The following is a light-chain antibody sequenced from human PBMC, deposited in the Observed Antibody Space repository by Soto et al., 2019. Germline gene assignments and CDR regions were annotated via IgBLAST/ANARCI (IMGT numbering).Light chain of an antibody. CDR2: SAS. Sequence: IQLTQSPSSLSASVGDRVTITCRASQGITSYLAWYQQRPGKAPGLLIYSASTLQSGVPSRFSGSGSGTDFTLTISCLQPDDFATYYCQQYNSYSRTFGQGTKVDIK. V-gene: IGKV1-9*01. J-gene: IGKJ1*01. CDR3: QQYNSYSRT. CDR1: QGITSY.